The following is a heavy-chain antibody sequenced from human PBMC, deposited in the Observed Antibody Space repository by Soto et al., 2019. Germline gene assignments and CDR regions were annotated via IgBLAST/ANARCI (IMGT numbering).Heavy chain of an antibody. CDR1: GGSISSYY. J-gene: IGHJ4*02. Sequence: SETLSLTCTVSGGSISSYYWSWIRQPPGKGLEWIGYIYYSGSTNYNPSLKSRVTISVDTSKNQFSLKLSSVTAADTAVYYCARTPIAAAGTFPEDYWGQGTLVTVSS. V-gene: IGHV4-59*01. D-gene: IGHD6-13*01. CDR2: IYYSGST. CDR3: ARTPIAAAGTFPEDY.